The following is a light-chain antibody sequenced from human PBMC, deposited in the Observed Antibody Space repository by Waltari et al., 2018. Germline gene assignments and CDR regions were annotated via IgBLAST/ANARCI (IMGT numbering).Light chain of an antibody. J-gene: IGLJ2*01. Sequence: QSALTQPASVSGSPGQSLTISCTGTSSDVGSYNYVSWYQQHSGKVTKVIIYDVSNRPSGVSNRFSGSKSGNTASLTISGLQAEDEADYYCSLYTTSSVLFGGGTKLTVL. CDR1: SSDVGSYNY. V-gene: IGLV2-14*03. CDR2: DVS. CDR3: SLYTTSSVL.